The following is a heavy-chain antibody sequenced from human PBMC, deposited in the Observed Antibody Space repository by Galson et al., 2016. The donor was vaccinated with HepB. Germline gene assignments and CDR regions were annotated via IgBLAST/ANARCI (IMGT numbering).Heavy chain of an antibody. CDR3: TREGHTSGNCGDFDS. CDR2: IGANDFR. Sequence: SLRLSCAASGFTFSTHPMAWVRQAPGKGLEWVSTIGANDFRHYADSVKDRFTISRDNSRNTLYLQMNSLSAADSAVYYCTREGHTSGNCGDFDSWGQGTLVTFSS. V-gene: IGHV3-23*01. CDR1: GFTFSTHP. J-gene: IGHJ4*02. D-gene: IGHD4-23*01.